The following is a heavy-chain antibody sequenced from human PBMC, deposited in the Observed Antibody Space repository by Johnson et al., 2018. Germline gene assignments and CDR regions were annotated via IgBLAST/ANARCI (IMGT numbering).Heavy chain of an antibody. CDR2: IIPIFGTA. J-gene: IGHJ1*01. CDR3: ARDWEEMATITRYFQH. D-gene: IGHD5-24*01. Sequence: KVSCKASGGTFSNYAISWVRQAPGQGLEWMGGIIPIFGTANYSQKFQGRVTITADESTSKAYMELSSLRSEDTAVYYCARDWEEMATITRYFQHWGQGTLVTVSS. CDR1: GGTFSNYA. V-gene: IGHV1-69*01.